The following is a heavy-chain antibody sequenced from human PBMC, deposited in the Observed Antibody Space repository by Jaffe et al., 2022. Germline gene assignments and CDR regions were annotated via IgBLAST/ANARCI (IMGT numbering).Heavy chain of an antibody. J-gene: IGHJ4*02. CDR3: ARVLRYCSSTSCYLYYFDY. V-gene: IGHV4-34*01. CDR1: GGSFSGYY. CDR2: INHSGST. D-gene: IGHD2-2*01. Sequence: QVQLQQWGAGLLKPSETLSLTCAVYGGSFSGYYWSWIRQPPGKGLEWIGEINHSGSTNYNPSLKSRVTISVDTSKNQFSLKLSSVTAADTAVYYCARVLRYCSSTSCYLYYFDYWGQGTLVTVSS.